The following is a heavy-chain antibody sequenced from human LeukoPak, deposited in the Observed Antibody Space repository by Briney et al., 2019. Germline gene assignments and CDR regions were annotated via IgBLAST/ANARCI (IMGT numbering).Heavy chain of an antibody. CDR3: ARGRSDYYDSSGYCN. V-gene: IGHV3-21*01. D-gene: IGHD3-22*01. CDR1: GFTFSSYS. Sequence: PGGSLRLSCAASGFTFSSYSMNWVRQAPGKGLEWVSSISSSSSYIYYADSVKGRFTISRDNAKNTLYLQMNSLRAEDTAVYYCARGRSDYYDSSGYCNWGQGTLVTVSS. CDR2: ISSSSSYI. J-gene: IGHJ4*02.